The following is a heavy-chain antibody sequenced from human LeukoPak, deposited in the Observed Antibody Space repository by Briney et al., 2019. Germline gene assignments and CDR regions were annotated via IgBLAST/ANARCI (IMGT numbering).Heavy chain of an antibody. CDR1: GFTFTAYL. V-gene: IGHV3-30-3*01. J-gene: IGHJ4*02. Sequence: GGSLRLPCAASGFTFTAYLIHWVRQAPGKGLEWVAVMSSDGNAMFYADSVKGRFTISRDNSKNTLYLQMNSLRAEDTAVYYCVRESEYYFDHSASFDYWGQGTLVTVSS. CDR2: MSSDGNAM. CDR3: VRESEYYFDHSASFDY. D-gene: IGHD3-22*01.